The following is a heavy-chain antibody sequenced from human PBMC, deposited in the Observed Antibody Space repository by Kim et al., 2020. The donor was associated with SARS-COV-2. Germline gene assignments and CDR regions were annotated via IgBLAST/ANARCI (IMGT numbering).Heavy chain of an antibody. CDR3: ARSVSGSRGDWFDP. V-gene: IGHV1-69*04. CDR2: IIPILGTA. CDR1: GGTFSSYA. J-gene: IGHJ5*02. D-gene: IGHD1-26*01. Sequence: SVKVSCKASGGTFSSYAISWVRQAPGQGLEWMGRIIPILGTANYAQKFQGRVTITADKSTSTAYMELSSLRPEDTAVYYCARSVSGSRGDWFDPWGQGTLITVSS.